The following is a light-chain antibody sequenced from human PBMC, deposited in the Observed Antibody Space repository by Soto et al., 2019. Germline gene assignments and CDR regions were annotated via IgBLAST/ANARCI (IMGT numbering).Light chain of an antibody. J-gene: IGKJ1*01. V-gene: IGKV3-15*01. CDR3: QEYNTWPWT. CDR2: GAS. Sequence: ETLMTLSQATLSVSPGERATLSCRASQSVINNLAWYQQKLGQAPRVLIYGASTRATGIPARFTGSGSGTEFILTISSLQSEDSAVYYCQEYNTWPWTFGQGTQVEFK. CDR1: QSVINN.